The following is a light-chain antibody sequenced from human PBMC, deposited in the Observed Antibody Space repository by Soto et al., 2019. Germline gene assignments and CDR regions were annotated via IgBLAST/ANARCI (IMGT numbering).Light chain of an antibody. Sequence: DIQLTQSPYTLCACEGARVTISWRASQSVSIWLAWYQQKPGRAPKLLIYKSSILESGVPSRFSGSGSGTEFTLTISCLQSEDFATYYCQQYYSYPRTFGQGTKVDIK. CDR2: KSS. CDR3: QQYYSYPRT. V-gene: IGKV1-5*03. CDR1: QSVSIW. J-gene: IGKJ1*01.